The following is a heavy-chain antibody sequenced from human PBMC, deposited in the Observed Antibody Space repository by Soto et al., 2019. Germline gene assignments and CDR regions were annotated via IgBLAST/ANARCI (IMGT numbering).Heavy chain of an antibody. CDR3: ASNYGQGSSYNVGHELCVDH. J-gene: IGHJ4*02. V-gene: IGHV3-23*01. Sequence: GGSLRLSCAASGFTFSSYAMSWVRQAPGEGLEWVSAISGSGGSTYYADSVKGRFTISRDDSKNTLYLQMNSLRAEDTAVYYCASNYGQGSSYNVGHELCVDHWGQGTLVTVSS. CDR2: ISGSGGST. CDR1: GFTFSSYA. D-gene: IGHD3-10*01.